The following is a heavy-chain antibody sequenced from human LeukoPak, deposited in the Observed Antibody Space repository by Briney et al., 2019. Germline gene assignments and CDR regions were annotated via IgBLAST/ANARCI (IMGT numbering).Heavy chain of an antibody. Sequence: SETLSLTCTVSGGSISTYYWSWIRQSPGKGLEWIGEINHSGSTNYNPSLKSRVTISVDTSKNQFSLKLSSVTAADTAVYYCARAGWVRRAVDYWGQGTLVTVSS. CDR3: ARAGWVRRAVDY. V-gene: IGHV4-34*01. J-gene: IGHJ4*02. CDR1: GGSISTYY. D-gene: IGHD1-26*01. CDR2: INHSGST.